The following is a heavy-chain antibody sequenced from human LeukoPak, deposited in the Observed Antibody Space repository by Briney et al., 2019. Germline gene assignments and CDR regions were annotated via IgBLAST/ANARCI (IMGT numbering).Heavy chain of an antibody. CDR2: IYYRGST. V-gene: IGHV4-30-4*08. CDR1: DGSISSGDYY. D-gene: IGHD3-10*01. Sequence: SETLSPTCAVSDGSISSGDYYWRWIRQPPGKGLEWIGYIYYRGSTYCNPSLESRVTLSMDTSKNQFSLKLNSVTAADTAVYYCGRRHYGVPFHPWGQGTLVTVSS. J-gene: IGHJ5*02. CDR3: GRRHYGVPFHP.